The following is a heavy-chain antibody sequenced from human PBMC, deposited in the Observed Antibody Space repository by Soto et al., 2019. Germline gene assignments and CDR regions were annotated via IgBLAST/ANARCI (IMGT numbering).Heavy chain of an antibody. D-gene: IGHD3-3*01. Sequence: PGGSLRLSCAASGFTFSSYWMSWVRQAPGKGLEWVANIKQDGSEKYYVDSVKGRFTISRDNAKNSLHLQMNSLRAEDTAVYYCARGRGLTIFGPEYYYGMDVWGQGTTVTVSS. CDR3: ARGRGLTIFGPEYYYGMDV. CDR2: IKQDGSEK. J-gene: IGHJ6*02. V-gene: IGHV3-7*01. CDR1: GFTFSSYW.